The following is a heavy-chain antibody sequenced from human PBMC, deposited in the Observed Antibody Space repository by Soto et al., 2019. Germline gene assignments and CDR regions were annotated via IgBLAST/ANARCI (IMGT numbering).Heavy chain of an antibody. CDR3: ARDGAYCSGGSCIVYFQH. D-gene: IGHD2-15*01. J-gene: IGHJ1*01. Sequence: SQTLSLTCAISGDSVSSNSAAWNWIRQSPSRGLEWLGRTYYRSKWYNDYAVSVKSRITINPDTSKNQFSLQLNSLTPEDTAVYYYARDGAYCSGGSCIVYFQHWGQGTLVTVSS. CDR1: GDSVSSNSAA. CDR2: TYYRSKWYN. V-gene: IGHV6-1*01.